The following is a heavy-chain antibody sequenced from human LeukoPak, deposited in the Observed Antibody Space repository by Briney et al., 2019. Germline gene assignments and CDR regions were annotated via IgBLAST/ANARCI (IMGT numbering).Heavy chain of an antibody. D-gene: IGHD1-26*01. CDR2: LYDSGDF. V-gene: IGHV4-59*08. J-gene: IGHJ3*02. Sequence: PSETLSLTCTVSGGSLSGHHWTWIRQPPGTGLEGIGYLYDSGDFNYNPSLKSRVTIWMDMSNNQFSLTMSSVTAADPAMYYCARLLRPGGRKGDAFDIWGQGTLVTVSS. CDR3: ARLLRPGGRKGDAFDI. CDR1: GGSLSGHH.